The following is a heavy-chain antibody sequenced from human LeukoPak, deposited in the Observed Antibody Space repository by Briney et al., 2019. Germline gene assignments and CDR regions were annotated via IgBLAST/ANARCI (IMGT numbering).Heavy chain of an antibody. D-gene: IGHD4-17*01. CDR2: IWFDGTEK. CDR3: ARVGGAHAHYNYHYGMDI. V-gene: IGHV3-33*01. Sequence: GTLRLSCTASGFIFSTYGMHWVRQAPGKGLEWVAIIWFDGTEKYYADSVKGRFTISRDNSKNTLYLQMNSLRVEDAAVYYCARVGGAHAHYNYHYGMDIWGQGTTVAVSS. J-gene: IGHJ6*02. CDR1: GFIFSTYG.